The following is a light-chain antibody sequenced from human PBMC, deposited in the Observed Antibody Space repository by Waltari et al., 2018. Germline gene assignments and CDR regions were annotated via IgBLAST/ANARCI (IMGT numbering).Light chain of an antibody. CDR1: QSVLYSSNNKNY. J-gene: IGKJ2*01. V-gene: IGKV4-1*01. CDR2: WAS. Sequence: DIVMTQSPDSLAVSLGERATIYCKSSQSVLYSSNNKNYLAWYQQKPGQPPKLLIYWASTRESGVPDRFSGSGSGTDFTLTISSLQAEDVAVYYCQQYYSTLYTFGQGTKLEIK. CDR3: QQYYSTLYT.